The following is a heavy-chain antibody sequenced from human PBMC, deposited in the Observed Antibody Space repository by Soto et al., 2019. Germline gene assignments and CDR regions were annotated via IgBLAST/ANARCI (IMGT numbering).Heavy chain of an antibody. V-gene: IGHV3-53*01. J-gene: IGHJ6*02. Sequence: GGSLRLSCAASGFTVSSNYMSWVRQAPGKGLEWVSVIYSGGSTYYADSVKGRFTISRDNSKNTLYLQMNSLRAEDTAVYYCAREGYSSNYYYYYGMDVWGQGTTGTVS. CDR2: IYSGGST. CDR3: AREGYSSNYYYYYGMDV. CDR1: GFTVSSNY. D-gene: IGHD6-13*01.